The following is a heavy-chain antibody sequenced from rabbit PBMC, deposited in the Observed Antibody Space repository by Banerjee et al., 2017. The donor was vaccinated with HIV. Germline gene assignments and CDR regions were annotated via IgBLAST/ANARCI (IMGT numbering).Heavy chain of an antibody. V-gene: IGHV1S40*01. J-gene: IGHJ4*01. CDR1: GFSFSNGYV. CDR2: INTISGDT. Sequence: QSLEESGGDLVKPEGSLTLTCTASGFSFSNGYVMCWVRQAPGKGLEWIACINTISGDTVYATWAKGRFTISKASWTTVTLQMTSLTAADTATYFCARDTRYVGSSGVSAFDLWGPGTLVTVS. D-gene: IGHD8-1*01. CDR3: ARDTRYVGSSGVSAFDL.